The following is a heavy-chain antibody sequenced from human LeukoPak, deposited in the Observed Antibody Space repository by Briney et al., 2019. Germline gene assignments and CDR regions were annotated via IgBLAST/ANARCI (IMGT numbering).Heavy chain of an antibody. D-gene: IGHD6-13*01. CDR2: IYYSGNT. V-gene: IGHV4-59*12. J-gene: IGHJ6*03. CDR3: ATGGQLAYYYYMDV. CDR1: GGSISSYY. Sequence: PSETLSLTCTVSGGSISSYYWSWIRQPPGKGLEWIGYIYYSGNTYYNPSLKSRVTMSVDTSKNQFSLKLSSVTAADTAVYYCATGGQLAYYYYMDVWGKGTTVTVSS.